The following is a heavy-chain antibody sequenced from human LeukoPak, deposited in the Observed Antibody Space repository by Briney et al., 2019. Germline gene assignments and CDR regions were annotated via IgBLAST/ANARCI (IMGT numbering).Heavy chain of an antibody. CDR3: ARGLVDYELPKGYIDY. V-gene: IGHV4-39*07. D-gene: IGHD3-22*01. Sequence: SETLSLTCTVSGASITSKAYFWGWIRRPPGKGLEWVGTLSYDGSAYCNTSLRSRVTISVDTSKSQFSLKVTSVTAADTAVYFCARGLVDYELPKGYIDYWGRGTLVTVSS. CDR2: LSYDGSA. CDR1: GASITSKAYF. J-gene: IGHJ4*02.